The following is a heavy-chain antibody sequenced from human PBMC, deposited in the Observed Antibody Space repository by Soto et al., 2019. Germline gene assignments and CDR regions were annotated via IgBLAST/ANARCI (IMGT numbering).Heavy chain of an antibody. CDR1: GFTFSSYG. J-gene: IGHJ4*02. CDR2: IWYDGSIK. CDR3: ARGGMDYDSSGAIDY. V-gene: IGHV3-33*01. Sequence: QVQLVESGGGVVQPGRSLRLSCAASGFTFSSYGMHWARQAPGKGLEWVAVIWYDGSIKYYADSVKGRFTISRDNSKNTLYVQMNSLRAEDTAVYYCARGGMDYDSSGAIDYWGQGTLVTVSS. D-gene: IGHD3-22*01.